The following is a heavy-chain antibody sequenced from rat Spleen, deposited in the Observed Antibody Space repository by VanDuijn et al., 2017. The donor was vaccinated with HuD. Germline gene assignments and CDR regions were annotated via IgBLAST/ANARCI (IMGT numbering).Heavy chain of an antibody. V-gene: IGHV5S13*01. Sequence: EVQLVESGGGLVQPGRSLKLSCAVSGFTFSNSAMAWVRQAPTKGLEWVASITDRGDNTYYRDSVKGRFTISRDNAKNTLYLQMDSLRSEDTATYYCASLAYWGQGTLVTVSS. CDR1: GFTFSNSA. J-gene: IGHJ3*01. CDR3: ASLAY. CDR2: ITDRGDNT.